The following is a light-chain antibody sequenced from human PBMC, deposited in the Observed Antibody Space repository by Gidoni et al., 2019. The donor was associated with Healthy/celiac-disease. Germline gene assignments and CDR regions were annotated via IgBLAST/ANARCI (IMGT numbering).Light chain of an antibody. Sequence: EIVLTQSPATLSLSPGERATLSCRASPSVSSYLAWYQQKPGQAPRLLIYDASNRATGIPARFSGSGSGTDFTLTISSLEPEDFAVYYCQQRSNWPPETFGQGTKVEIK. CDR2: DAS. CDR1: PSVSSY. J-gene: IGKJ1*01. V-gene: IGKV3-11*01. CDR3: QQRSNWPPET.